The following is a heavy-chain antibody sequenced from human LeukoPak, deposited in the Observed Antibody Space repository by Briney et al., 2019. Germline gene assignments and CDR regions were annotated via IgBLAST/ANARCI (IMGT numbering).Heavy chain of an antibody. CDR1: GGTFSSYA. CDR3: AREGNCGGDCYDY. CDR2: IIPIFGTV. D-gene: IGHD2-21*01. V-gene: IGHV1-69*13. Sequence: SVKVSCKASGGTFSSYAISWVRQAPGQGLEWMGGIIPIFGTVNYAQKFQGRVTITADESTSTAYMELSSLRSEDTAVYYCAREGNCGGDCYDYWGQGTLVTVSS. J-gene: IGHJ4*02.